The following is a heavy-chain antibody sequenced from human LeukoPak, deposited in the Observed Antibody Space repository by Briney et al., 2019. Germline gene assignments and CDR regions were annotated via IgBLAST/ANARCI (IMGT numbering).Heavy chain of an antibody. D-gene: IGHD3-3*01. Sequence: PSETLSLTCAVYGGSFSGYYWSWIRQPPGKGLEWIGEINHSGSTNYNPSLKSRVTISVDTSKNQFSLKLSSVTAADTAVYYCARSGDFWSGYYFDYWGQGTLVTVSS. CDR1: GGSFSGYY. CDR2: INHSGST. CDR3: ARSGDFWSGYYFDY. J-gene: IGHJ4*02. V-gene: IGHV4-34*01.